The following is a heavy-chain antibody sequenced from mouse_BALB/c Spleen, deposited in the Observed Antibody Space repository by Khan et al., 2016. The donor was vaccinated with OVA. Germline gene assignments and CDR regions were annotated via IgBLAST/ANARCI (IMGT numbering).Heavy chain of an antibody. J-gene: IGHJ2*01. CDR1: GYSITTDYA. CDR3: ASVNRGNINY. CDR2: ISYSGNT. D-gene: IGHD2-14*01. Sequence: EVQLQESGPGLVKPSQSLSLTCTVTGYSITTDYAWNWIRQFPGNKLEWMGYISYSGNTKYNPSLKSRISITRDTSKNQFFLQLKSVTTEDTARYYCASVNRGNINYWGQGTTLTVSS. V-gene: IGHV3-2*02.